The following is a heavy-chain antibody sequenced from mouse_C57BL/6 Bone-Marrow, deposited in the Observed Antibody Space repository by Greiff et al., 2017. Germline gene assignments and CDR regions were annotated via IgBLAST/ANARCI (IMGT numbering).Heavy chain of an antibody. Sequence: EVKGLESGGGLVQPKGSLQLSCAASGFSFNTYAMNWVRQATGKGLERVARIRSKSNNYATYYADSVKDRFTISRDDSESMLYLQMNNLKTEDTAMYYCVRHSRAYWGQVTLVTVSA. CDR1: GFSFNTYA. V-gene: IGHV10-1*01. CDR3: VRHSRAY. J-gene: IGHJ3*01. CDR2: IRSKSNNYAT.